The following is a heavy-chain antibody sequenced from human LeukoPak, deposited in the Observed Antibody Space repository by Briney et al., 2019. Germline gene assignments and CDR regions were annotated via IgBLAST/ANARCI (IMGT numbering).Heavy chain of an antibody. D-gene: IGHD4/OR15-4a*01. CDR1: GFTVSSIY. V-gene: IGHV3-53*01. Sequence: GGSLRLSCAASGFTVSSIYMTWVRQAPGKGLEWVSVIYSGGNTYYADSVKGRFTISRDNAKNTLYLQMNSLRAEDTAVYYCARGPGAVWGQGTTVTVPS. CDR2: IYSGGNT. J-gene: IGHJ6*02. CDR3: ARGPGAV.